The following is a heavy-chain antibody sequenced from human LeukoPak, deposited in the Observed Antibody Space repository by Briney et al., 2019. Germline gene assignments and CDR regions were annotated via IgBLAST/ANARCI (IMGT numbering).Heavy chain of an antibody. V-gene: IGHV4-30-4*07. D-gene: IGHD3-3*01. CDR2: IYYSGST. CDR3: VATAGDFWSGYFGPGRGYYYMDV. CDR1: GDSISSGGYS. J-gene: IGHJ6*03. Sequence: SETLSLTCGVSGDSISSGGYSWSWIRQPPGKGLEWIGYIYYSGSTYYNPSLKSRVTISVDTSKNQFSLKLNSLTAADTAVYYCVATAGDFWSGYFGPGRGYYYMDVWGKGTTVTVSS.